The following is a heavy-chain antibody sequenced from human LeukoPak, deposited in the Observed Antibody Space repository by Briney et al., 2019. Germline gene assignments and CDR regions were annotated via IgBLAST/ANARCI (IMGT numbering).Heavy chain of an antibody. D-gene: IGHD2-21*02. J-gene: IGHJ5*01. CDR1: GGSFSGYY. CDR2: INHSGST. CDR3: ARGESSYCSGGCYFVS. Sequence: PSETLSLTCAVYGGSFSGYYWSWIRQPPGKGLEWIGEINHSGSTNYNPSLKSRVTISVDTSKNQFSLKLSSVTAADTAMYYCARGESSYCSGGCYFVSWGQGTLVTISS. V-gene: IGHV4-34*01.